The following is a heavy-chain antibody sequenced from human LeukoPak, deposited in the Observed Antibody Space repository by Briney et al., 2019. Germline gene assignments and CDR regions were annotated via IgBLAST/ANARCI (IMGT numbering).Heavy chain of an antibody. V-gene: IGHV1-8*01. J-gene: IGHJ4*02. Sequence: ASVKVSCKASGYTFTSYDINWVRQATGQGLEWMGWMNPNSGNTGCAQKFQGRVTMTRNTSISTAYMELSSLRSEDTAVYYCARDLKRGYSSGRYSWGTGSSNDYWGQGTLVTVSS. CDR1: GYTFTSYD. D-gene: IGHD6-19*01. CDR2: MNPNSGNT. CDR3: ARDLKRGYSSGRYSWGTGSSNDY.